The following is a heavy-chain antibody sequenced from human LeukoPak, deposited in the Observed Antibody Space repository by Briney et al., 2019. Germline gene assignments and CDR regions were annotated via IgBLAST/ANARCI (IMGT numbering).Heavy chain of an antibody. V-gene: IGHV1-2*02. CDR2: INPNSGGT. D-gene: IGHD6-13*01. J-gene: IGHJ4*02. CDR1: GYTFTGYY. Sequence: GASVKVSCKASGYTFTGYYMHWVRQAPGQGLEWMGWINPNSGGTNYAQKFQGRVTMTGDTSISTAYMELSRLRSDDTAVYYCARPVLSGAAAADFDYWGQGTLVTVSS. CDR3: ARPVLSGAAAADFDY.